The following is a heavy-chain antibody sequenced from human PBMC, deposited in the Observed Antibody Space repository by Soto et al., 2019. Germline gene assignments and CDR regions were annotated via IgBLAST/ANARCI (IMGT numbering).Heavy chain of an antibody. D-gene: IGHD5-18*01. V-gene: IGHV1-69*12. J-gene: IGHJ4*02. CDR1: GGTFSTYA. Sequence: QVQLVQSGAEVKKPESSVKVSCKAPGGTFSTYAISWVRQAPGQGLEWMGGIIPMFGTANYAQRFQDRVTITADESTNTVNMEPSSLRSEETAVYFRAVGIQLWLRRINNGYSGWGQGTLVTVSS. CDR2: IIPMFGTA. CDR3: AVGIQLWLRRINNGYSG.